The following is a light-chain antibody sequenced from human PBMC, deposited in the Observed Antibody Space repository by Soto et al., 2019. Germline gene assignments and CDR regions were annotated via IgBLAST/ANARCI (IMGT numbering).Light chain of an antibody. CDR2: AAS. V-gene: IGKV1-39*01. Sequence: DIQMTQSPSSLSASVGDRVTITCRASQSINTFLNWYQQKPGKAPKLLIYAASNLQSGVPSRFSGGGSGTDFNVTISSLQPEDFATYYCQQSYSAPWKFGQGTKVEI. J-gene: IGKJ1*01. CDR3: QQSYSAPWK. CDR1: QSINTF.